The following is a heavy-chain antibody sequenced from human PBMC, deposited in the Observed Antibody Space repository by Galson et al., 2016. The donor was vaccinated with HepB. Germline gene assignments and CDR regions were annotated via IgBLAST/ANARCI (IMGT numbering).Heavy chain of an antibody. V-gene: IGHV3-53*01. CDR2: IYSGGGT. CDR3: ARGGTYGYT. J-gene: IGHJ4*02. CDR1: GFTVSNNF. D-gene: IGHD1-26*01. Sequence: SLRLSCAASGFTVSNNFMRWVRQAPGKGLEWVSLIYSGGGTHYVDSVKGRFIISRDNSKNTLYLQMNSLRVEDTAVYDCARGGTYGYTWGLGTLVTVSS.